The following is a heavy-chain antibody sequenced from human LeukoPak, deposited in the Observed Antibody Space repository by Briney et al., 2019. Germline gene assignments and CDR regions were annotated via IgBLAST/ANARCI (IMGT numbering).Heavy chain of an antibody. Sequence: GGSLRLSCAASGFTFNNYAMSWVRQAPGKGLEWVSAISGSGGNTHYADSAKGRFTISRDNSKNTLYLQMNGLRAEDTAVYYCAKDLGSSWSLGYFDYWGQGTLVTVSS. CDR1: GFTFNNYA. CDR2: ISGSGGNT. CDR3: AKDLGSSWSLGYFDY. V-gene: IGHV3-23*01. J-gene: IGHJ4*02. D-gene: IGHD6-13*01.